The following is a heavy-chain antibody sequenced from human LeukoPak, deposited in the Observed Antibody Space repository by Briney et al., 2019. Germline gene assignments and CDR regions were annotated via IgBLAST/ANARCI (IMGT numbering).Heavy chain of an antibody. Sequence: GASVKVSCKASGGTFSSYAISWVRQAPGQGLEWMGGIIPIFGTANYAQKFQSRVTITADESTSTAYMELSSLRSEDTAVYYCARDYCSGGSCYRYYFDYWGQGTLVTVSS. CDR3: ARDYCSGGSCYRYYFDY. CDR2: IIPIFGTA. D-gene: IGHD2-15*01. J-gene: IGHJ4*02. V-gene: IGHV1-69*13. CDR1: GGTFSSYA.